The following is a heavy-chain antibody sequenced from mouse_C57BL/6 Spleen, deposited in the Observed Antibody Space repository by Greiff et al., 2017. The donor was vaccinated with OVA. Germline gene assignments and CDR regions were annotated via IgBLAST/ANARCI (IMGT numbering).Heavy chain of an antibody. V-gene: IGHV1-69*01. D-gene: IGHD1-1*01. CDR3: ARDYYGSSYEGFAY. J-gene: IGHJ3*01. CDR2: IDPSDSYT. Sequence: QVHVKQPGAELVMPGASVKLSCKASGYTFTSYWMHWVKQRPGQGLEWIGEIDPSDSYTNYNQKFKGKSTLTVDKSSSTAYMQLSSLTSEDSAVYYCARDYYGSSYEGFAYWGQGTLVTVSA. CDR1: GYTFTSYW.